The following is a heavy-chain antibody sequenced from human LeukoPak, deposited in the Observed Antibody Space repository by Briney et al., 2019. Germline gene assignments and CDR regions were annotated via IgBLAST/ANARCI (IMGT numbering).Heavy chain of an antibody. CDR2: IYSGGST. D-gene: IGHD3-22*01. Sequence: PRGSLRLSCAASGFTVSSNYMRWGRQAPWMGLQCVSVIYSGGSTYYADSVKGRFTISRDNSKNTLYLQMNSLRAEDTAVYYCARDSDSSGYYYAAGYFQHWGQGTPVTVSS. CDR1: GFTVSSNY. J-gene: IGHJ1*01. V-gene: IGHV3-53*01. CDR3: ARDSDSSGYYYAAGYFQH.